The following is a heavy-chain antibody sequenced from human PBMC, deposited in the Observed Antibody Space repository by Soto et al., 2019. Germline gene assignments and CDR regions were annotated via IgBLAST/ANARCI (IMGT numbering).Heavy chain of an antibody. D-gene: IGHD3-10*01. Sequence: QVQLVESGGGVVQPGRSRRLSCASSGFTLSLYSLHWVRQPPGKGLEWVALTSKDGGREYYADSVRGRFTFSRDHSKTTLYLEMNSLTTEDTALYFCAIDVGFGDLSPRTSYYSVMDFWGRGTTVTVSS. CDR2: TSKDGGRE. CDR3: AIDVGFGDLSPRTSYYSVMDF. V-gene: IGHV3-30*04. CDR1: GFTLSLYS. J-gene: IGHJ6*02.